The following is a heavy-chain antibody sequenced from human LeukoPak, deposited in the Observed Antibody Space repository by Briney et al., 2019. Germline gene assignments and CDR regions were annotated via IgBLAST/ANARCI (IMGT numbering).Heavy chain of an antibody. Sequence: ASVKVSCKASGYTFTGHYMHWIRQARGQGLEWMGWIHPNSGATHYNQKLQGRVTMTSDTFIDTVYMELTSLIYDDTAVYYCARDDDWGPDYWGQGTLVTVSS. CDR2: IHPNSGAT. D-gene: IGHD3-9*01. V-gene: IGHV1-2*02. CDR3: ARDDDWGPDY. CDR1: GYTFTGHY. J-gene: IGHJ4*02.